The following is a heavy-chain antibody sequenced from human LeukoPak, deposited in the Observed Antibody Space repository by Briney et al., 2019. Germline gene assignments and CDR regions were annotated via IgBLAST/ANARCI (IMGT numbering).Heavy chain of an antibody. D-gene: IGHD3-16*01. Sequence: SETLSLTCTVFGGSISSYYWSWIRQPPGKGLEWIGYIYYSGSTNYNPSLKSRVTISVDTSKNQFSLKLSSVTAADTAVYYCARHQQLKGGGGAFDIWGQGTMVTVSS. CDR1: GGSISSYY. CDR3: ARHQQLKGGGGAFDI. J-gene: IGHJ3*02. CDR2: IYYSGST. V-gene: IGHV4-59*08.